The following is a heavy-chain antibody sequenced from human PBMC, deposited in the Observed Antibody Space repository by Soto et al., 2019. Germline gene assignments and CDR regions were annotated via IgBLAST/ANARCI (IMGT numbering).Heavy chain of an antibody. D-gene: IGHD3-9*01. CDR2: IKSKTDGGTA. Sequence: GGSLRLSCVASGFNLSHPWMTWVRQAAGKGLEWVGRIKSKTDGGTADYAAPVKGRATISRDDSKNTVYLQMNSLKTEDTAVYYCTTGIYYDILTGYHNVDYWGQGALVPVSS. CDR1: GFNLSHPW. V-gene: IGHV3-15*01. CDR3: TTGIYYDILTGYHNVDY. J-gene: IGHJ4*02.